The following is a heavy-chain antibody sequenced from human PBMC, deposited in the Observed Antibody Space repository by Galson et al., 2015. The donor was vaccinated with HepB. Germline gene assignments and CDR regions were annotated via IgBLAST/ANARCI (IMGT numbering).Heavy chain of an antibody. CDR2: ISYDGSNK. D-gene: IGHD6-13*01. V-gene: IGHV3-30-3*01. CDR3: ARAGYSSSWYEGRAFDI. CDR1: GFTFSSYA. J-gene: IGHJ3*02. Sequence: SLRLSCAASGFTFSSYAMHWVRQAPGKGLEWVAVISYDGSNKYYADSVKGRFTISRDNSKNTLYLQMNSLRAEDTAVYYCARAGYSSSWYEGRAFDIWGQGTMVTVSS.